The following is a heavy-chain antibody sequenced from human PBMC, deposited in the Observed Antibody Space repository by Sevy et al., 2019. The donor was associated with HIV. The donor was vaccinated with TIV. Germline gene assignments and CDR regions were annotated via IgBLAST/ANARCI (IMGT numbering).Heavy chain of an antibody. J-gene: IGHJ4*02. CDR2: ITSSSSYK. Sequence: GGSLRLSCAASGFTFSIYSMNWVRQAPGKGLEWVSSITSSSSYKYYADSVKGRFTISRDNAKNSLYLQMNSLRAEGTAVYYCARDRLWELLPFDYWGQGTLVTVSS. CDR3: ARDRLWELLPFDY. D-gene: IGHD1-26*01. CDR1: GFTFSIYS. V-gene: IGHV3-21*01.